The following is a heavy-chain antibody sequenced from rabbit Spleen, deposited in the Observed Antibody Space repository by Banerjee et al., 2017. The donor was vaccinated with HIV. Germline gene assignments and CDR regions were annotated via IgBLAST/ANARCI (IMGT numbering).Heavy chain of an antibody. Sequence: QSLEESGGGLVKPGASLTLTCKASGFSFNSGYDMCWVRQAPGKGLEWIACIYAGSSGNTYSATWAKGRFTISKTSSTTVTLQMTSLTAADTATYFCARDEAYDGACAFNLWGPGTLVTVS. V-gene: IGHV1S40*01. J-gene: IGHJ4*01. D-gene: IGHD4-2*01. CDR1: GFSFNSGYD. CDR2: IYAGSSGNT. CDR3: ARDEAYDGACAFNL.